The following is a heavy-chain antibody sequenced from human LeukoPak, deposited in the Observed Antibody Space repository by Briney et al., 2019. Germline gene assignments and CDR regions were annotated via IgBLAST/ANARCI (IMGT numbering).Heavy chain of an antibody. CDR3: ARSFPLGIFDY. CDR2: IYHSGST. D-gene: IGHD7-27*01. CDR1: GYSISSGYY. Sequence: PSETLSLTCTVSGYSISSGYYWGWIRQPPGKGLEWIGSIYHSGSTYYNPSLKSRVTISVDTSKNQFSLKLSSVTAADTAVYYCARSFPLGIFDYWGQGTLVTVSS. J-gene: IGHJ4*02. V-gene: IGHV4-38-2*02.